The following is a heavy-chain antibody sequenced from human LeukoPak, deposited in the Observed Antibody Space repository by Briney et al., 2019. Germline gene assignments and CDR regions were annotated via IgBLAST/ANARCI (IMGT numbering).Heavy chain of an antibody. CDR2: ISGSGGST. J-gene: IGHJ6*02. CDR3: AKLLGPYYYYGMDV. D-gene: IGHD3/OR15-3a*01. Sequence: AGGSLRLSCAASGFTFSSYAMSWVRQAPGKGLEWVSAISGSGGSTYYADSVKGRFTISRDNSKNTLYLQMNSLRAEDTAVYYCAKLLGPYYYYGMDVWGQGTTVTVSS. CDR1: GFTFSSYA. V-gene: IGHV3-23*01.